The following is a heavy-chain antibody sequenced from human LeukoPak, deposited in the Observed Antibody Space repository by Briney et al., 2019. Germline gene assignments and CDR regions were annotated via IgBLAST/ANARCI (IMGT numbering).Heavy chain of an antibody. CDR1: GFTFGDYP. V-gene: IGHV3-11*04. Sequence: GRSLRLSCPTSGFTFGDYPMSWFRQAPGKGLEWVSYISSSGSAIYYADSVKGRFTISRDNAKNSLYLQMNSLRAEDTAVYYCARTWGGYDYVWGSYRQRGAFDIWGQGTMVTVSS. CDR2: ISSSGSAI. CDR3: ARTWGGYDYVWGSYRQRGAFDI. J-gene: IGHJ3*02. D-gene: IGHD3-16*02.